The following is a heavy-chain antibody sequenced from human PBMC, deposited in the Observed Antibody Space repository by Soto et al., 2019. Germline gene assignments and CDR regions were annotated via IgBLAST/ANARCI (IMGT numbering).Heavy chain of an antibody. Sequence: QITLKESGPTLVRPTQTLTLTCTFSGFSLSTSGVGVGWIRQPTGKALEWLALIYWADAKRYSPSLKSRLTITKDTSKNQVVLTMTSMDPVDTATYYCAHSRCGGDCLQAESSHYYYGMDVWGQGTTVTVSS. J-gene: IGHJ6*02. D-gene: IGHD2-21*02. V-gene: IGHV2-5*02. CDR1: GFSLSTSGVG. CDR3: AHSRCGGDCLQAESSHYYYGMDV. CDR2: IYWADAK.